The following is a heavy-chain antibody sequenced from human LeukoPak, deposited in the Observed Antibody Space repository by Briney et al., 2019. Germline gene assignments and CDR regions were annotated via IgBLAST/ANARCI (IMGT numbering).Heavy chain of an antibody. CDR3: ARETIMVRGVIDY. CDR1: GFTFSSYG. V-gene: IGHV3-33*01. J-gene: IGHJ4*02. D-gene: IGHD3-10*01. CDR2: IWYDGSNK. Sequence: PGRSLRLSCAASGFTFSSYGMHWVRQAPGKGLEWVAVIWYDGSNKYYADSVKGRFTIPRDNSKNTLYLQMNSLRAEDTAVYYCARETIMVRGVIDYWGQGTLVTVSS.